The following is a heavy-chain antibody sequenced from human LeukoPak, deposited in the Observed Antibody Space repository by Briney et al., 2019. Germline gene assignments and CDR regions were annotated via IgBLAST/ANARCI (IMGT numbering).Heavy chain of an antibody. V-gene: IGHV3-23*01. CDR3: ATSYNYGSGSYYNHFDS. D-gene: IGHD3-10*01. CDR1: GFTFSSYA. J-gene: IGHJ4*02. CDR2: VSGSGDST. Sequence: GGSLRLSCAASGFTFSSYAMSWVRQAPGKGLEWVSTVSGSGDSTYYADSVKGRFTLSRDNSKNTLSLQMNSLRAEDTALYYCATSYNYGSGSYYNHFDSWGQGTLVTVSS.